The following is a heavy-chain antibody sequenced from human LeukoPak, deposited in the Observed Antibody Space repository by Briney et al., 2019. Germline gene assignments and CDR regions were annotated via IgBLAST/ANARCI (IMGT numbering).Heavy chain of an antibody. CDR2: IHYSGST. V-gene: IGHV4-59*12. CDR1: GGSIGDYY. CDR3: AKDRMKYQLLYAFDI. Sequence: SETLSLTCSVSGGSIGDYYWSWIRQPPGKGLEWIGYIHYSGSTSYNPSLKSRVSISVDTSRKQFSLQLTSVTAADTAVYYCAKDRMKYQLLYAFDIWGQGTMVTVSS. D-gene: IGHD2-2*01. J-gene: IGHJ3*02.